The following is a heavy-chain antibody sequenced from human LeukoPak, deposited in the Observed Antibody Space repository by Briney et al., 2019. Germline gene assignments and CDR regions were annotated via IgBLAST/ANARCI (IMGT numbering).Heavy chain of an antibody. J-gene: IGHJ6*03. CDR2: ISSGGRTI. CDR1: GFTFSDYY. V-gene: IGHV3-11*04. Sequence: PGGSLRLSCSASGFTFSDYYMSWIRQAPGKGLEWVSYISSGGRTIYYADSGKGRFTISRDNAKNSLYLQMNSLRAEDTAVYYCARDFDRLSRKIGRDSLYFYYYYMDVWGKGTTVTVSS. D-gene: IGHD3-9*01. CDR3: ARDFDRLSRKIGRDSLYFYYYYMDV.